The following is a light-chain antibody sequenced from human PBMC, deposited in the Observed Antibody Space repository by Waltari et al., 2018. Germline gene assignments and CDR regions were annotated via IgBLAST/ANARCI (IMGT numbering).Light chain of an antibody. CDR2: DVN. CDR3: SSYTSSNTWV. J-gene: IGLJ3*02. CDR1: STDVGGYDY. Sequence: QSALTQPASVSGSPGQTITISCTGGSTDVGGYDYVSWFQHPPGTAPKLIIYDVNIRPSGISARFSGSKSGNTASLTISGLQADDESDYHCSSYTSSNTWVFGGGTRLTVL. V-gene: IGLV2-14*03.